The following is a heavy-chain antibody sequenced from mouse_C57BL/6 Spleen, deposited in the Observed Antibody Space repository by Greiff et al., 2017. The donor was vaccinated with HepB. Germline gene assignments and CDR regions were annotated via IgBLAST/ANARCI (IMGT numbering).Heavy chain of an antibody. CDR2: IYPRSGNT. V-gene: IGHV1-81*01. J-gene: IGHJ4*01. D-gene: IGHD3-2*02. CDR3: ARCRLRSSYYAMDY. CDR1: GYTFTSYG. Sequence: VQLQQSGAELARPGASVKLSCKASGYTFTSYGISWVKQRTGQGLEWIGEIYPRSGNTYYNEKFKGKATLTADKSSSTAYMELRSLTSEDSAVYFCARCRLRSSYYAMDYWGQGTSVTVSS.